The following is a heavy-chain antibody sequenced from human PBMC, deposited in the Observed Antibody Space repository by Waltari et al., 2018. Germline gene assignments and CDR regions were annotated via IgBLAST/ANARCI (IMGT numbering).Heavy chain of an antibody. CDR1: GGPFSSYA. CDR3: ASTKGDYYDSSGYYDY. CDR2: IIPIFGTA. J-gene: IGHJ4*02. V-gene: IGHV1-69*01. D-gene: IGHD3-22*01. Sequence: QVQLVQSGAEVKKPGSSVTVSCKASGGPFSSYAISWVRQAPGQGLEWMGGIIPIFGTANYAQKFQGRVTITADESTSTAYMELSSLRSEDTAVYYCASTKGDYYDSSGYYDYWGQGTLVTVSS.